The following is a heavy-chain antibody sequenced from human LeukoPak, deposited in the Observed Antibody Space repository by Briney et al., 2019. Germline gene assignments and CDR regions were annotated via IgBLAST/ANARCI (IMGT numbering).Heavy chain of an antibody. CDR3: ARDPSGVSYFDY. CDR1: GDSISTFY. CDR2: VYTSGST. D-gene: IGHD2-15*01. V-gene: IGHV4-4*07. J-gene: IGHJ4*02. Sequence: SETLSLTCTVSGDSISTFYWSWIRQPAGRGLEWIGRVYTSGSTNYNPSLKSRVTISVDKSKNQFSLKLNSVTAADTAVYYCARDPSGVSYFDYWGQGTLVTVSS.